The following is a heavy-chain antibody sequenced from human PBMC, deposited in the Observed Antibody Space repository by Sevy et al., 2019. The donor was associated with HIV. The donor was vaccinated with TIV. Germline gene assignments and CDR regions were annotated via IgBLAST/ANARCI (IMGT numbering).Heavy chain of an antibody. V-gene: IGHV6-1*01. Sequence: SQTLSLTCAISGDSVSSNSAAWNWIRQSPSRGLEWLGRTYYRSKWYNDYAVSVKSRITINPDTSKNQFSLQLNPVTPEDTAVYYCARVRGVAGNYYYYGMDVWGQGTTVTVSS. CDR3: ARVRGVAGNYYYYGMDV. CDR2: TYYRSKWYN. D-gene: IGHD6-19*01. CDR1: GDSVSSNSAA. J-gene: IGHJ6*02.